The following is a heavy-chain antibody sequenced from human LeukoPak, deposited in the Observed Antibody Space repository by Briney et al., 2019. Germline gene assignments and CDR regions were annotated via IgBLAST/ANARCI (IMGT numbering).Heavy chain of an antibody. CDR2: INPNSGGT. CDR1: GYTFTGYY. Sequence: ASVKVSCTASGYTFTGYYMHWVRQAPGQGLEWMGWINPNSGGTNYAQKFQGRVTMTRDTSISTAYMELSRLRSDDTAVYYCARVGSSSHYYYGMDVWGQGTTVTVSS. V-gene: IGHV1-2*02. J-gene: IGHJ6*02. D-gene: IGHD6-6*01. CDR3: ARVGSSSHYYYGMDV.